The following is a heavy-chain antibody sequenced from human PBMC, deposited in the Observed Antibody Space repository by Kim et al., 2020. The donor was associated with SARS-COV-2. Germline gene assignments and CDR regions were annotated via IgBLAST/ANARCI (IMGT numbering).Heavy chain of an antibody. CDR3: ARDPPGYCSGGSCSS. J-gene: IGHJ4*02. CDR1: GGSISSSSYY. Sequence: SETLSLTCTVSGGSISSSSYYWGWIRQPPGKGLEWIGSIYYSGSTYYNPSLKSRVTISVDTSKNQFSLKLSSVTAADTAVYYCARDPPGYCSGGSCSSWGQGTLVTVSS. CDR2: IYYSGST. V-gene: IGHV4-39*07. D-gene: IGHD2-15*01.